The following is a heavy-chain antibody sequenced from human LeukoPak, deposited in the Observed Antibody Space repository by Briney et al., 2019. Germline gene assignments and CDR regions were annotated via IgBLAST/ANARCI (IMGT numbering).Heavy chain of an antibody. Sequence: SETLSLTCTVSGGSIRNSDYYWGWLRQPPGKGLEWIGSIYYSGRTYYNPSLKRRLTISIDTSKNQFSLKLTSVTAADTAVYYCARDPAAVPAGFWGQGTLVTVSS. CDR2: IYYSGRT. D-gene: IGHD2-2*01. CDR1: GGSIRNSDYY. J-gene: IGHJ4*02. V-gene: IGHV4-39*07. CDR3: ARDPAAVPAGF.